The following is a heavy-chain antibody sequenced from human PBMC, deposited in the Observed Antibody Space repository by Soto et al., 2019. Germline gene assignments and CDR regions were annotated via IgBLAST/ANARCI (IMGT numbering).Heavy chain of an antibody. D-gene: IGHD6-13*01. J-gene: IGHJ4*02. CDR1: GFPFSSYG. V-gene: IGHV3-30*18. CDR2: MSYDGTKQ. Sequence: PGGSLRLSCAASGFPFSSYGMPGVSQAPGKGLEWVAAMSYDGTKQYYVDSVKGRFTISRDNSRNTLFLQLNSLRDEYTAVYYCAKEYGSTWIDHWGQGTPVTVSS. CDR3: AKEYGSTWIDH.